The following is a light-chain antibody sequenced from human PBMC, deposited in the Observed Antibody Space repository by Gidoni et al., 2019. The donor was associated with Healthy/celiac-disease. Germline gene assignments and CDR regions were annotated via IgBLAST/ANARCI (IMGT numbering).Light chain of an antibody. CDR3: QKYNSALLLT. Sequence: DIQLTQSPSSLSASVGDRVTITCRASQGISNYLAWYQQKPGKVPKLLIYAASTLQSGVPSRFSGSGSGTDFTLTISSLQPEDVATYYCQKYNSALLLTFGGGTKVEIK. J-gene: IGKJ4*01. CDR1: QGISNY. CDR2: AAS. V-gene: IGKV1-27*01.